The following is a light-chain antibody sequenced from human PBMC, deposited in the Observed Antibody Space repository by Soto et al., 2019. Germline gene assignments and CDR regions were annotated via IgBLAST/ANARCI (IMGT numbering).Light chain of an antibody. CDR2: DAS. Sequence: IELSNSPAPVSLPPGSRAAISCRASQSLSDYFAWYQQTAGQAPRLLIYDASYRATGIPTRLSGSGSGTNVSVTISILEPEDSAIYYCQQRSDCPWTFGQGTKVDI. J-gene: IGKJ1*01. V-gene: IGKV3-11*01. CDR3: QQRSDCPWT. CDR1: QSLSDY.